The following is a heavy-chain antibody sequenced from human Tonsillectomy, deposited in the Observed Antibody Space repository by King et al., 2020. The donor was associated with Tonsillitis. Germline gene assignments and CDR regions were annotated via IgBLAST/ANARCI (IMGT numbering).Heavy chain of an antibody. V-gene: IGHV4-38-2*01. J-gene: IGHJ4*02. CDR1: GYSISSGYY. CDR3: ARVARYYDSRGYTYFFDY. D-gene: IGHD3-22*01. Sequence: QLQESGPGLVKPSETLSLTCAVSGYSISSGYYWGWIRQPPGKGLEWIGSIYHSGSTYYNPSLKSRVTLSVDTSKNLFSLKLSSVTAADTAVYYCARVARYYDSRGYTYFFDYWGQGTLVTVSS. CDR2: IYHSGST.